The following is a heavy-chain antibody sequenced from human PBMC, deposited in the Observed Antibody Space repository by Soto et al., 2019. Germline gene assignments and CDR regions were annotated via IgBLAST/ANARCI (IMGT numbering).Heavy chain of an antibody. CDR3: ARHGDYDLDY. D-gene: IGHD4-17*01. CDR2: ISYDGSNK. V-gene: IGHV3-30-3*01. Sequence: PGGSLRLSCAASGFTFSSYAMHWVRQAPGKGLEWVAVISYDGSNKYYADSVKGRFTISRDNSKNTLYLQMNSLRAEDTAVYYCARHGDYDLDYWGQGTLVTVSS. J-gene: IGHJ4*02. CDR1: GFTFSSYA.